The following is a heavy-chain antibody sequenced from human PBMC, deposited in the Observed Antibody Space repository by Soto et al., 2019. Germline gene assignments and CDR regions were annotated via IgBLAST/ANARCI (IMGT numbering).Heavy chain of an antibody. CDR3: ATELISGSQIIRSLEAFDI. D-gene: IGHD6-25*01. CDR1: GYTLTELS. V-gene: IGHV1-24*01. J-gene: IGHJ3*02. Sequence: GASVKVSCKVSGYTLTELSMHWVRQAPGKGLEWMGGFDPEDGETIYAQKFQGRVTMTEDTSTDTAYMELSSLRSEDMAVYYCATELISGSQIIRSLEAFDIWGQGTMVTVSS. CDR2: FDPEDGET.